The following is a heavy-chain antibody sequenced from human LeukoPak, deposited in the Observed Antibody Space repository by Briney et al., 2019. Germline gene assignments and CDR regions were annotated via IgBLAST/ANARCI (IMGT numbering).Heavy chain of an antibody. CDR1: GFTFSSYA. V-gene: IGHV3-30*04. Sequence: PGGSLRLSCAASGFTFSSYAMHWVRQAPGKGLEWVAVISYDGSNKYYADSVKGRFTISRDNSKNTLYLQMNSLRAEDTAVYYCARAASRFDYWGQGTLVTVSS. CDR3: ARAASRFDY. CDR2: ISYDGSNK. J-gene: IGHJ4*02.